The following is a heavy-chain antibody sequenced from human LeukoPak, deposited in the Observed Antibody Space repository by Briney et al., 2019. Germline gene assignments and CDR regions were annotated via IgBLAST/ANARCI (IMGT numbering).Heavy chain of an antibody. J-gene: IGHJ3*02. CDR2: IGTVGDS. Sequence: GGSLRLSCAASGFTFSRYDMHWVGQATGKGLEWVSAIGTVGDSYYPDSVKGRFTISRENAKNSLYLQMNSLRAGDTAVYYCARGFLGDAFDIWGQGTMVTVSS. CDR3: ARGFLGDAFDI. CDR1: GFTFSRYD. V-gene: IGHV3-13*01. D-gene: IGHD3-3*01.